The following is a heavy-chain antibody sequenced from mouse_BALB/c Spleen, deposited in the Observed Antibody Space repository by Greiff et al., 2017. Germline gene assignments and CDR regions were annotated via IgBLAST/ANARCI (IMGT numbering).Heavy chain of an antibody. D-gene: IGHD1-1*01. CDR1: GFTFSSFG. Sequence: EVKLVESGGGLVQPGGSRKLSCAASGFTFSSFGMHWVRQAPEKGLEWVAYISSGSSTIYYADTVKGRFTISRDNPKNTLFLQMTSLRSEDTAMYYCARDYYGSKAWFADWGQGTLVTVSA. V-gene: IGHV5-17*02. CDR2: ISSGSSTI. J-gene: IGHJ3*01. CDR3: ARDYYGSKAWFAD.